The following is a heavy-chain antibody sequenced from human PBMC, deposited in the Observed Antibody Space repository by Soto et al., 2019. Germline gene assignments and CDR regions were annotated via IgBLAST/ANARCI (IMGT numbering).Heavy chain of an antibody. J-gene: IGHJ5*02. D-gene: IGHD6-13*01. CDR3: ARLGTPYYSSSWGNWFDP. Sequence: QVQLVQSGAEVKKPGSSVNFSCKASGGTFSSYAISWVRQAPGQGLEWMGGIIPIFGTANYAQKFQGRVTITADESTSTAYMELSSLRSEDTAVYYCARLGTPYYSSSWGNWFDPWGQGTLVTVSS. V-gene: IGHV1-69*01. CDR1: GGTFSSYA. CDR2: IIPIFGTA.